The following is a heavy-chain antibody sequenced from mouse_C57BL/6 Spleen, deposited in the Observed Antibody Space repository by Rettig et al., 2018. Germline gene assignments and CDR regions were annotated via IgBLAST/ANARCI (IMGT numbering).Heavy chain of an antibody. CDR3: ASWDFAY. J-gene: IGHJ3*01. CDR2: IDPSDSYT. Sequence: GEIDPSDSYTNYNQKFKGKATLTVDTSSSTAYMQLSSLTSEDSAVYYCASWDFAYWGQGTLVTVSA. D-gene: IGHD4-1*01. V-gene: IGHV1-50*01.